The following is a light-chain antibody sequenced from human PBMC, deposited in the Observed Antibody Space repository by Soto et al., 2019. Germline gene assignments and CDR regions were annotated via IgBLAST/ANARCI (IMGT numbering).Light chain of an antibody. V-gene: IGLV2-14*03. CDR1: SSDVGGYDY. Sequence: SVLTQPASVSGSPGQSITISCTGTSSDVGGYDYVSWYQHHPGKAPKLMIYDVSNRPSGVSNRFSGSKSGNTASLTISGLQAEDEADYYCSSYTSSSLYVFGTGTKVTVL. J-gene: IGLJ1*01. CDR2: DVS. CDR3: SSYTSSSLYV.